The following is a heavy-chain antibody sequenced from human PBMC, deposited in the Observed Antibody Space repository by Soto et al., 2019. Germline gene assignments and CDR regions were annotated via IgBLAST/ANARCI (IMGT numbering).Heavy chain of an antibody. CDR1: GGSFRNYG. Sequence: QVQLVQSGAEVKKPGSSVRVSCKVSGGSFRNYGITWVRQSPGQGLEWMGGIMPVFGTAVYAPKFQGRVTISADELTTPASLELSSLSSDDTAVYSCARARDYDLLTAREYALDVWGQGTTVTV. V-gene: IGHV1-69*01. CDR2: IMPVFGTA. D-gene: IGHD3-9*01. CDR3: ARARDYDLLTAREYALDV. J-gene: IGHJ6*02.